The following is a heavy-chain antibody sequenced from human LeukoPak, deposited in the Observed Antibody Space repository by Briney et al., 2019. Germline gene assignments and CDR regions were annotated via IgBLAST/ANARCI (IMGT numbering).Heavy chain of an antibody. V-gene: IGHV3-48*03. D-gene: IGHD3-16*02. CDR3: ARDYVWGSYRYDLWYFDY. J-gene: IGHJ4*02. Sequence: GGSLRLSCAASGFTFSSYEMNWVRQAPGKGLEWVSYISSSGSTIYYADSVKGRFTISRDNAKNSLYLQMNSLRAEDTAVYYCARDYVWGSYRYDLWYFDYWGQGTLVTVSS. CDR1: GFTFSSYE. CDR2: ISSSGSTI.